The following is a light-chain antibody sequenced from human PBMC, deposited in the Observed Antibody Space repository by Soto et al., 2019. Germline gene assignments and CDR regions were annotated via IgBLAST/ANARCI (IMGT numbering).Light chain of an antibody. J-gene: IGLJ7*01. CDR1: SSNIGSNY. V-gene: IGLV1-47*01. Sequence: QSVLTQPPSASGTPGQRVTISCSGSSSNIGSNYVYWYQQLPGTAPKLLIYRNNQRPSGVPDRFSGSKSGTSASLAISGLRSEDEADYCCAAWDDSLSGPVFGGGTQLPVL. CDR3: AAWDDSLSGPV. CDR2: RNN.